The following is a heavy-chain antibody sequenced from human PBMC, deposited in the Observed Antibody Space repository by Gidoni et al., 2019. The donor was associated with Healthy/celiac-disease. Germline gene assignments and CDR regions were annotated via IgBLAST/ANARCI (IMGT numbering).Heavy chain of an antibody. Sequence: QVQLQQWGAGLLKPSETLSLTCAVYGGSFSGYYWSWIRQPPGKGLEWIGEINHSGSTNYNPSLKSRVTISVDTSKNQFSLKLSSVTAADTAVYYCASRYCSSTSCYGGAIDDYWGQGTLVTVSS. CDR2: INHSGST. CDR3: ASRYCSSTSCYGGAIDDY. CDR1: GGSFSGYY. D-gene: IGHD2-2*01. V-gene: IGHV4-34*01. J-gene: IGHJ4*02.